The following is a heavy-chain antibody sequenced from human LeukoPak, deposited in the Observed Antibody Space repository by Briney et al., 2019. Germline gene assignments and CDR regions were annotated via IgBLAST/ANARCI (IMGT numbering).Heavy chain of an antibody. V-gene: IGHV1-46*01. CDR3: ARHRSFKVVVVPAPPADYYYMDV. J-gene: IGHJ6*03. Sequence: GASVKVSRKASGYTFTSYDINWVRQATGQGLEWMGIINPSGGSTSYAQKFQGRVTMTRDTSTSTVYMELSSLRSEDTAVYYCARHRSFKVVVVPAPPADYYYMDVWGKGTTVTVSS. CDR1: GYTFTSYD. CDR2: INPSGGST. D-gene: IGHD2-2*01.